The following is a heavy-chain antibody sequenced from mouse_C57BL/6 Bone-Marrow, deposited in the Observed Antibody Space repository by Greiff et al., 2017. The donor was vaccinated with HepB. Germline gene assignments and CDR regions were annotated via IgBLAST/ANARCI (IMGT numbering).Heavy chain of an antibody. CDR2: ISSGGSYT. Sequence: EVKLEESGGDLVKPGGSLKLSCAASGFTFSSYGMSWVRQTPDKRLEWVATISSGGSYTYYPDSVKGRFTISRDNAKNTLYLQMSSLKSEDTAMYYCARHGAQATPAWFAYWGQGTLVTVSA. J-gene: IGHJ3*01. V-gene: IGHV5-6*02. CDR1: GFTFSSYG. D-gene: IGHD3-2*02. CDR3: ARHGAQATPAWFAY.